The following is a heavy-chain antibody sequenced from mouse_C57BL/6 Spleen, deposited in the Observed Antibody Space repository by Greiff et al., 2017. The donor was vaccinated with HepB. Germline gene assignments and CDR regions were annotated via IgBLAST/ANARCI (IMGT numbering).Heavy chain of an antibody. CDR2: IWSGGST. V-gene: IGHV2-2*01. CDR3: ASDYPYYYAMDY. D-gene: IGHD2-4*01. J-gene: IGHJ4*01. CDR1: GFSLTSYG. Sequence: VKLVESGPGLVQPSQSLSITCTVSGFSLTSYGVHWVRQSPGKGLEWLGVIWSGGSTDYNAAFISRLSISKDNSKSQVFFKMNSLQADDTAIYYCASDYPYYYAMDYWGQGTSVTVSS.